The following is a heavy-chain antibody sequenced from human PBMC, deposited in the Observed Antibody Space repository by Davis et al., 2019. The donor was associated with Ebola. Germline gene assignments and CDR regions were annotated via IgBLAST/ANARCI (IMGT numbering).Heavy chain of an antibody. J-gene: IGHJ6*04. CDR3: ASVTTDYYYYGMDV. Sequence: ASVKVSCKASGYTFTSYGISWVRQAPGQGLEWMGWISAYNGNTNYAQKLQGRVTMTTDTSTSTAYMELRSLRSDDTAVYYCASVTTDYYYYGMDVWGKGTTVTVSS. CDR1: GYTFTSYG. D-gene: IGHD4-11*01. V-gene: IGHV1-18*04. CDR2: ISAYNGNT.